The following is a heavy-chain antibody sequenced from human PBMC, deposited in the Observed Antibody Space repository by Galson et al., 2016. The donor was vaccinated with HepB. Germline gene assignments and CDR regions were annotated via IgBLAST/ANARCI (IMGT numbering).Heavy chain of an antibody. CDR2: INHSGST. CDR3: ARGLGRRQWLSLKALDY. D-gene: IGHD6-19*01. Sequence: ETLSLTCAVYVGSFSDYFWNWIRQPPGKGLEWIAEINHSGSTIYNPSLQERVTISVDTSKDQFSLTLTSVTAADTAFYFCARGLGRRQWLSLKALDYWGPGTLVTVSS. V-gene: IGHV4-34*01. CDR1: VGSFSDYF. J-gene: IGHJ4*02.